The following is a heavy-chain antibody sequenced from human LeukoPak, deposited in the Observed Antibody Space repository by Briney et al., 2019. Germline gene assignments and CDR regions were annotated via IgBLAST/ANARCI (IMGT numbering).Heavy chain of an antibody. J-gene: IGHJ6*03. CDR1: GYSFTSYG. Sequence: EASVKVSCKASGYSFTSYGISWVRQAPGQGLEWMGWISAYNGNTNYAQKLQGRVTMTTDTSTSTAYMELRSLRSDDTAVYYCARVYDYVWGSCRPGYYSYYYMDVWGKGTTVTVSS. D-gene: IGHD3-16*02. CDR3: ARVYDYVWGSCRPGYYSYYYMDV. CDR2: ISAYNGNT. V-gene: IGHV1-18*01.